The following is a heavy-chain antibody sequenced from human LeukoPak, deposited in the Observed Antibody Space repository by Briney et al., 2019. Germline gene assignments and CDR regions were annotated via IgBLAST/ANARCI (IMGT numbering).Heavy chain of an antibody. CDR3: AKDPSSLTDY. CDR2: ISVYIGNT. CDR1: GYTFNSYG. V-gene: IGHV1-18*01. Sequence: ASVKVSCKASGYTFNSYGISWVRQAPGQGLEWMGWISVYIGNTHYAQKLQGRVTMTTDTSTSTAYMELRSLSSDDTAVYYCAKDPSSLTDYWGQGTLVTVSS. D-gene: IGHD2-15*01. J-gene: IGHJ4*02.